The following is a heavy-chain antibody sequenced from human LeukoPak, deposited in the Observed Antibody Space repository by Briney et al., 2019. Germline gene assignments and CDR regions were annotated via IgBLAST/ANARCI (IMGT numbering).Heavy chain of an antibody. D-gene: IGHD2-2*01. V-gene: IGHV4-59*08. J-gene: IGHJ6*03. CDR3: ARHRYCSSTSCYFGYYYYYYMDV. Sequence: SETLSLTCTVSIDSMFGYFWSWIRQPPGGGLEWIGYIYDTGRTNYSPSLKSRATISLDTSNKQFSLKLSSVTAADTAVYYCARHRYCSSTSCYFGYYYYYYMDVWGKGTTVTISS. CDR1: IDSMFGYF. CDR2: IYDTGRT.